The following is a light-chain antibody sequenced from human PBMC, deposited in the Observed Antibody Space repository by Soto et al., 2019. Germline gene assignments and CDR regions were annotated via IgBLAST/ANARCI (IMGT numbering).Light chain of an antibody. CDR3: SAYTSNTVVL. V-gene: IGLV2-14*03. CDR2: DVS. CDR1: SSDLGDFNY. J-gene: IGLJ2*01. Sequence: QSALTQPASVSGSPGQSITISCTGTSSDLGDFNYVSWYQQHPGKAPKVMIHDVSNRPSGVSNRFSGSKSGNTASLTISGLQAEDEADYYCSAYTSNTVVLLGGGTKLTVL.